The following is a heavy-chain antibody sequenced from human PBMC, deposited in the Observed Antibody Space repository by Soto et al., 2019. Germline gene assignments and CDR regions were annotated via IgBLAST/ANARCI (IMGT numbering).Heavy chain of an antibody. D-gene: IGHD2-2*01. CDR2: IYYSGST. V-gene: IGHV4-59*08. J-gene: IGHJ6*03. CDR3: ARGPYCSSTSCYDDYYYMDV. Sequence: KQSQTLSLTCTVSGGSISSYYWSWIRQPPGKGLEWIGYIYYSGSTNYNPSLKSRVTISVDTSKNQFSLKLSSVTAADTAVYYCARGPYCSSTSCYDDYYYMDVWGKGTTVTVSS. CDR1: GGSISSYY.